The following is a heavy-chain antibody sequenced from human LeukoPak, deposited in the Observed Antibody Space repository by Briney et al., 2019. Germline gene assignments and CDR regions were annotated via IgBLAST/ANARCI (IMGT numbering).Heavy chain of an antibody. V-gene: IGHV4-59*12. J-gene: IGHJ4*02. D-gene: IGHD3-3*01. CDR1: GGSISSYY. CDR3: ARGRSNQDYDFWSGYYYFDY. Sequence: SETLSLTCTVSGGSISSYYWSWIRQPPGKGLEWIGYIYYSGSTNYNPSLKSRVTISVDTSKNQFSLKLSSVTAADTAVYYCARGRSNQDYDFWSGYYYFDYWGQGTLVTVSS. CDR2: IYYSGST.